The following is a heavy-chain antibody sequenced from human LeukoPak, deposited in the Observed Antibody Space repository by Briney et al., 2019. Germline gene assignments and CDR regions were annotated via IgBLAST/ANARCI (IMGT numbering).Heavy chain of an antibody. V-gene: IGHV3-23*01. Sequence: GGSLRLSCAASGFTFSSYAMSWVRQAPGKGLEWVSAISGSGGSTYYADSVKGRFTISRDNSKNSLYLQMNSLRAEDTAVYYCAREDDSSGPYYYYMDVWGKGTTVTVSS. CDR2: ISGSGGST. D-gene: IGHD3-22*01. J-gene: IGHJ6*03. CDR3: AREDDSSGPYYYYMDV. CDR1: GFTFSSYA.